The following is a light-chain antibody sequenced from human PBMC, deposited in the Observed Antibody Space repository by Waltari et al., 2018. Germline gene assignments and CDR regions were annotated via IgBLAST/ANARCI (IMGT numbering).Light chain of an antibody. CDR1: QTISRTS. Sequence: EFVLTQPPGTLPCSPGERAPLPCRASQTISRTSLAWYQQNPGQAPRLLIYDISTRASGVPDRFSGSGSGTDFTLTISRLEPEDSAVYYCQHYGGSPRTFGQGTKVEIK. V-gene: IGKV3-20*01. J-gene: IGKJ1*01. CDR2: DIS. CDR3: QHYGGSPRT.